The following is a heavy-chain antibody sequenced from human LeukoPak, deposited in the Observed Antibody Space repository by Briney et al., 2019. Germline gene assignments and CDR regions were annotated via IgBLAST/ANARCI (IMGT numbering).Heavy chain of an antibody. J-gene: IGHJ4*02. CDR3: TRDQTPYY. Sequence: GGSLRLSCTASGFTFGDYAMTWVRQAPGRGLEWVGFIRSKVYGGTPEYAASVKGRFTISRDDSKGIAYLQMNSLKTEDTAVYYCTRDQTPYYWGQGTLVTVSS. CDR2: IRSKVYGGTP. CDR1: GFTFGDYA. V-gene: IGHV3-49*04.